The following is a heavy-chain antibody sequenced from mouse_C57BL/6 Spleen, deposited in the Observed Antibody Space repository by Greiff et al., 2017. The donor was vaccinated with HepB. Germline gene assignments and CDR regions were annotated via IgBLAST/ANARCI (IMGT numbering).Heavy chain of an antibody. Sequence: QVQLKQPGAELVKPGASVKLSCKASGYTFTSYWMQWVKQRPGQGLEWIGEIDPSDSYTNYNQKFKGKATLTVDTSSSTAYMQLSSLTSEDSAVYYCARRNDGYYDYYAMDYWGQGTSVTVSS. D-gene: IGHD2-3*01. J-gene: IGHJ4*01. CDR2: IDPSDSYT. CDR3: ARRNDGYYDYYAMDY. CDR1: GYTFTSYW. V-gene: IGHV1-50*01.